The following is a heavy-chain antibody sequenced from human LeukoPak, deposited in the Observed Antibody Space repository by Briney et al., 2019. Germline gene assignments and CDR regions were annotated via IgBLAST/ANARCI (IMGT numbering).Heavy chain of an antibody. CDR1: GFTFSNCG. Sequence: PGGSLRLSCAASGFTFSNCGMYWVRQAPGKGLEWVAHIWYDGSNKYYADSVRGRFTISRDNSKNTLYLQMNSLRAEDTAVYYCANYYDSSGYQHYWGQGTLVTVSS. CDR2: IWYDGSNK. V-gene: IGHV3-33*06. D-gene: IGHD3-22*01. CDR3: ANYYDSSGYQHY. J-gene: IGHJ4*02.